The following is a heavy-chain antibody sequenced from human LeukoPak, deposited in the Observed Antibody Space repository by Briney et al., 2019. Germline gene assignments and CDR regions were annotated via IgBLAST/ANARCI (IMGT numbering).Heavy chain of an antibody. V-gene: IGHV3-48*01. CDR1: GFSFSSYS. Sequence: GGSLRLSCTASGFSFSSYSMTWVRQAPGKGLEWVAYIAHTGTIHYADSVRGRFAISRDNAKSSLFLQLNSLRAEDTAVYYCARDPHSLDYWGQGTLVTVSS. CDR2: IAHTGTI. CDR3: ARDPHSLDY. J-gene: IGHJ4*02.